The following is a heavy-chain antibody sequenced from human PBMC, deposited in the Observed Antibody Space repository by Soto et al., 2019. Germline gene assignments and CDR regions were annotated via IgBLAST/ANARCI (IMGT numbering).Heavy chain of an antibody. J-gene: IGHJ4*02. CDR1: GFTFSSSA. V-gene: IGHV3-23*01. D-gene: IGHD6-13*01. CDR2: ISGSGGST. CDR3: AKQDSSSWYPGRY. Sequence: LRRSCAASGFTFSSSAMSWFLQAPGKGLEWVSAISGSGGSTYYADSVKGRFTISRDNSKNTLYLQMNSLRAEDTAVYYCAKQDSSSWYPGRYWGQGTLVNVSS.